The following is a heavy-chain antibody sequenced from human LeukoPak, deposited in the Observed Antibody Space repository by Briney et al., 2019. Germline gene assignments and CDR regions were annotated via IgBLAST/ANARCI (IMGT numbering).Heavy chain of an antibody. CDR3: ARESACGTTNCLAPADWLDP. Sequence: GASVKVSCKASGYTFTGYYMHWVRQAPGQGLEWMGWISPNSGDTDIAQKFQGRVTMTMDTSIATSYMEVDSLTSDDTAVYYCARESACGTTNCLAPADWLDPWGQGTLVSVSS. V-gene: IGHV1-2*02. CDR1: GYTFTGYY. D-gene: IGHD2-2*01. CDR2: ISPNSGDT. J-gene: IGHJ5*02.